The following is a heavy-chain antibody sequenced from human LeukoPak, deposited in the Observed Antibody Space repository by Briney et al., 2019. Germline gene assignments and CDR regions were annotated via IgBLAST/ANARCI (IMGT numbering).Heavy chain of an antibody. CDR3: AREGTTAPNWFDP. J-gene: IGHJ5*02. CDR2: IYTSGST. D-gene: IGHD2/OR15-2a*01. CDR1: GGSISSYY. V-gene: IGHV4-4*07. Sequence: SETLSLTCTVSGGSISSYYWSRIRQPAGKGLEWIGRIYTSGSTNYNPSLKSRVTMSVDTSKNQFSLKLSSVTAADTAVYHCAREGTTAPNWFDPWGQGTLVTVSS.